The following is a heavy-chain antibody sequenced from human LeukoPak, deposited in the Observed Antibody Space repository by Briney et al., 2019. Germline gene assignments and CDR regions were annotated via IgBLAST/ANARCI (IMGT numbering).Heavy chain of an antibody. Sequence: ASVKVSCKASGYTFNQYYMYWLRQAPGQGPEWIAWINPDSGDTNYAQKFQGRVTMARDTSIGTAYMELRRLTSDDTAMYYCVISKGAFDIWGQGTIVTVSS. V-gene: IGHV1-2*02. CDR1: GYTFNQYY. J-gene: IGHJ3*02. CDR2: INPDSGDT. CDR3: VISKGAFDI.